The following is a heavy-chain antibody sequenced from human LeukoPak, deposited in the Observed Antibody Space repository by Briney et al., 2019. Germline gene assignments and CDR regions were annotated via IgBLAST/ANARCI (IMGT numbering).Heavy chain of an antibody. CDR2: ISSSSSYI. D-gene: IGHD2-2*01. V-gene: IGHV3-21*01. Sequence: GGSVTLSCAASGFTFRSYSMNWVRQAPGKGLEWVSSISSSSSYIYYADSVKGRFTISRDNAKNSLYLQMNSLRAEDTAVYYCARAGIGGRSTSCDYWAEGPLVTVSS. CDR1: GFTFRSYS. CDR3: ARAGIGGRSTSCDY. J-gene: IGHJ4*02.